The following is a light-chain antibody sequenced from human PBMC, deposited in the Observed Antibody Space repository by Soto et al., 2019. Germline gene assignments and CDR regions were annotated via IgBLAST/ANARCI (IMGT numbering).Light chain of an antibody. Sequence: QCVLTQPGSVSGSPGQSVTISCTGTNSDVGGYNYVSWYQQHPGKAPKLMIYDVSKRPSGVPDRFSGSKSGNTASLTISGLRAEDEADYYCCSYAGSYVFGTGTKVTVL. CDR3: CSYAGSYV. CDR2: DVS. CDR1: NSDVGGYNY. J-gene: IGLJ1*01. V-gene: IGLV2-11*01.